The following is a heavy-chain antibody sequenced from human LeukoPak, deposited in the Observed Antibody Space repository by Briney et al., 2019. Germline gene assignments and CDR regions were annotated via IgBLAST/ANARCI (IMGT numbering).Heavy chain of an antibody. V-gene: IGHV4-59*08. D-gene: IGHD3-10*01. CDR3: ARLYYYGSGSYRYFDY. CDR1: GGSISSYY. J-gene: IGHJ4*02. Sequence: SETLSLTCTVSGGSISSYYWSWVRQPPGKGLEWIGFVYYTGSTNYSPSLKSRVTISVDTSKNQFSLKLSSVTAADTAVYYCARLYYYGSGSYRYFDYWGQGTLVTVSS. CDR2: VYYTGST.